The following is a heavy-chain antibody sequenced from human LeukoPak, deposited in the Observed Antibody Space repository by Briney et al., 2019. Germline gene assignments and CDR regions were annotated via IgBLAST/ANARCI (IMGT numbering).Heavy chain of an antibody. J-gene: IGHJ4*02. D-gene: IGHD3-3*01. Sequence: SQTLSLTCAISGHSVSSDSAAWNWVRQSRSRGLEWLGRTFHRSKWYNDYAVFVKSRITINPDTSKNQLSLQLNSVTPEDTAVYYCTRETSLTYYDFWSGWDYWGQRALVTVSS. CDR2: TFHRSKWYN. V-gene: IGHV6-1*01. CDR3: TRETSLTYYDFWSGWDY. CDR1: GHSVSSDSAA.